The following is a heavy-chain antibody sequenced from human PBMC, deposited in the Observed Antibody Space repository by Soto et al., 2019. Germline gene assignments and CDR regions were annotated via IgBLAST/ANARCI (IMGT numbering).Heavy chain of an antibody. Sequence: SETLSLTCTVSGGPIRSYYWSWIRQPPGKGLEWIGYIYYSGSTNYNPSLKSRVTISVDTSKNQFSLKVSSVTAADTAVYYCARHYCSGGSCYLDYYYYMDVWGKGSTVTVS. CDR3: ARHYCSGGSCYLDYYYYMDV. CDR1: GGPIRSYY. V-gene: IGHV4-59*01. J-gene: IGHJ6*03. D-gene: IGHD2-15*01. CDR2: IYYSGST.